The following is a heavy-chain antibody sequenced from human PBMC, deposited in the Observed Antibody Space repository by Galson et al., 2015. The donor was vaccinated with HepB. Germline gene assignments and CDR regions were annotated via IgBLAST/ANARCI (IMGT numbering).Heavy chain of an antibody. CDR2: INHSGST. CDR1: VGSFSSSS. D-gene: IGHD3-10*01. V-gene: IGHV4-34*01. J-gene: IGHJ5*02. CDR3: SRVNRIWFPLVFDH. Sequence: SETLSLTCAVYVGSFSSSSWSWIRQPPGKGLEWIGEINHSGSTNYNPSLKSRVTISVDTSKNQFSLKLSSVTAVDTAVYYCSRVNRIWFPLVFDHWGQGTLVTVSS.